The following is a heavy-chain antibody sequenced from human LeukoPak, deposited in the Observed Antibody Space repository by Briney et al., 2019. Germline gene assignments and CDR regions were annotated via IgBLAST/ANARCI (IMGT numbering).Heavy chain of an antibody. CDR3: ARDTPFWGGYYDRD. V-gene: IGHV3-30-3*01. CDR2: ISYDGSNK. CDR1: GFTFSSYA. D-gene: IGHD3-3*01. Sequence: GGSLRLSCAASGFTFSSYAMHWVRQAPGKGLEWVAVISYDGSNKYYADSVKGRFTISRDNSKNTLYLQMNSLRAEDTAVYYCARDTPFWGGYYDRDWGQGTLVTVSS. J-gene: IGHJ4*02.